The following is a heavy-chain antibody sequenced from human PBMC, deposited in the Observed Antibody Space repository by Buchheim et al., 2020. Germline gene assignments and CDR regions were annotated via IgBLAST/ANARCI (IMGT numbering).Heavy chain of an antibody. J-gene: IGHJ4*02. CDR3: ARGGAIEYYVDY. Sequence: EVQLVESGGGLVQPGGSLRLSCAASGFTFSSYWMSWVRQAPGKGLEWVAKIIQDGGDKYYVDSVKGRFTISRDNAKNSLYLQMNSLRAEDTALYYCARGGAIEYYVDYWGQGTL. CDR1: GFTFSSYW. V-gene: IGHV3-7*01. D-gene: IGHD3-16*01. CDR2: IIQDGGDK.